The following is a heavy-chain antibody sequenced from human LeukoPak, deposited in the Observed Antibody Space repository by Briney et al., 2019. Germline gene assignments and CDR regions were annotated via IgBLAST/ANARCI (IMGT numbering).Heavy chain of an antibody. J-gene: IGHJ4*02. Sequence: SETLSLTCAVYGGSFSGYYWSWIRQPPGKGLEWIGEINHSGSTNYNPSLKSRVTISVDTSKNQFSLKLSSVTAADTTVYYCARGSKSSGPFDYWGQGTLVTVSS. CDR2: INHSGST. CDR3: ARGSKSSGPFDY. CDR1: GGSFSGYY. V-gene: IGHV4-34*01. D-gene: IGHD6-19*01.